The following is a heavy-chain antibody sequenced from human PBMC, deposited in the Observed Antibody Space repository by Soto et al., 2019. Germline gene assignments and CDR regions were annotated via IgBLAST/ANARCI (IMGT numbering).Heavy chain of an antibody. V-gene: IGHV3-33*01. CDR1: GFTFISYG. Sequence: GGSLTLSCAASGFTFISYGMHWVRQAPGKGLEWVAVIWYDGSNKYYADSVKGRFTISRDNSKNTLYLQMNSLRAEDTAVYYCAREFITMVRGVIITGGDYYYYGMDVWGQGTTVTVSS. CDR2: IWYDGSNK. CDR3: AREFITMVRGVIITGGDYYYYGMDV. D-gene: IGHD3-10*01. J-gene: IGHJ6*02.